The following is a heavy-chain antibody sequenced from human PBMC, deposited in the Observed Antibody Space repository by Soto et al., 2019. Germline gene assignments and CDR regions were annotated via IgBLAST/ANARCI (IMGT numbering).Heavy chain of an antibody. CDR3: ANSIAAAGVYYYYYGMDV. Sequence: PGGSLRLSCAASGFTFSSYGMHWVRQAPGKGLEWVAVISYDGSNKYYADSVKGRFTISRDNSKNTLYLQMNSLRAEDTAVYYCANSIAAAGVYYYYYGMDVWGQGTKVTVSS. D-gene: IGHD6-13*01. V-gene: IGHV3-30*18. J-gene: IGHJ6*02. CDR2: ISYDGSNK. CDR1: GFTFSSYG.